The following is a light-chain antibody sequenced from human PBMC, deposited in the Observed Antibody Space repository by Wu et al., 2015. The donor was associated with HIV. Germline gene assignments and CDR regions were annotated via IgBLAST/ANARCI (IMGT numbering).Light chain of an antibody. V-gene: IGKV3-15*01. CDR3: QQYNTWPL. CDR2: ATS. J-gene: IGKJ3*01. Sequence: EIVMTQSPDTLSVSPGERVTLSCKASQSVSSNLAWYQQKPGQAPRLLIYATSTRAAGIPARFSGSGSGTEFTLTINSMQSGDFAVYYCQQYNTWPLFGPGTKVDIK. CDR1: QSVSSN.